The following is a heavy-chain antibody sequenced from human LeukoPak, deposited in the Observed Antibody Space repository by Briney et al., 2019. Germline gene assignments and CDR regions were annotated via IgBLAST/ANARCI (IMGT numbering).Heavy chain of an antibody. Sequence: GGSLRLSCAASGFTFSNAWMSWVRQAPGKGLEWVGRIKSKTDGGTTDYAAPVKGRFTISRDDSKNTLYLQMNSLKTEDTAVYYCTTANNYDYVWGSYRLFDIWGQGTMVTVSS. J-gene: IGHJ3*02. CDR2: IKSKTDGGTT. CDR3: TTANNYDYVWGSYRLFDI. V-gene: IGHV3-15*01. D-gene: IGHD3-16*02. CDR1: GFTFSNAW.